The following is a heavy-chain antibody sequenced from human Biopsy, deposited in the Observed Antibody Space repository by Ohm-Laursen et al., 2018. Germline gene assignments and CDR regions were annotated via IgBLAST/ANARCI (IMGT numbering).Heavy chain of an antibody. Sequence: GSLRLSCAASGFTFSDHYMSWIRQAPGKGLEWLSYISPTADIIFDTDSVKGRFTISRDNAKNSLYLQMNSLRAEDTAIYYCAKIPPSRCDSGECYPIFDYWGQGTLVTVS. D-gene: IGHD2-21*01. V-gene: IGHV3-11*01. J-gene: IGHJ4*02. CDR3: AKIPPSRCDSGECYPIFDY. CDR2: ISPTADII. CDR1: GFTFSDHY.